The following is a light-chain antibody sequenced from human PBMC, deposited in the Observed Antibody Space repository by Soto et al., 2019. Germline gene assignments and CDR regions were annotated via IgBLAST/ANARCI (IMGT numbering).Light chain of an antibody. Sequence: DIQMTQSPSTLSASVGDTVTITCRASQTISGWLAWYQQRPGKAPKLMIYKASTLETGVPSRFSGSGSGTEFTLTINNLQPDDFATYYCQQYGGYSRTFGQGTKVDIK. CDR2: KAS. V-gene: IGKV1-5*03. CDR1: QTISGW. CDR3: QQYGGYSRT. J-gene: IGKJ1*01.